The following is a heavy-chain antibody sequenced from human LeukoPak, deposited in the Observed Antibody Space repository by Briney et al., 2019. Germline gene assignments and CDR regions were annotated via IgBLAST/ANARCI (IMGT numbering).Heavy chain of an antibody. CDR1: GGSISSGGYY. V-gene: IGHV4-31*03. CDR3: ARGYGSGGANAFDI. CDR2: IYYSGST. J-gene: IGHJ3*02. Sequence: PSQTLSLTCTVSGGSISSGGYYWIWIRQHPGKGLEWIGYIYYSGSTYYNPSLKSRVTISVDTSKNQFSLKLSSVTAADTAVYYCARGYGSGGANAFDIWGQGTMVTVSS. D-gene: IGHD3-10*01.